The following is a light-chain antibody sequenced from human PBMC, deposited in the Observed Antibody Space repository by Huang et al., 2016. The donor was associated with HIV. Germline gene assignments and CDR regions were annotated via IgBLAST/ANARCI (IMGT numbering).Light chain of an antibody. CDR3: QQYGSTPLT. V-gene: IGKV3D-20*01. CDR1: QSVLGNH. CDR2: DAS. J-gene: IGKJ4*01. Sequence: EIVLTQTPATLALSPGERVTHSCGASQSVLGNHLAWYQKKPGLAPRLLIYDASNRATDIPDRFSVSGSGTDFTLTISRLEPEDFAVYYCQQYGSTPLTFGGGTKVEI.